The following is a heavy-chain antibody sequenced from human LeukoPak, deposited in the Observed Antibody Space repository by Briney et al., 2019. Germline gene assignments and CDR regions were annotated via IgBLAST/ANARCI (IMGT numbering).Heavy chain of an antibody. V-gene: IGHV4-59*08. CDR2: VFHSGST. J-gene: IGHJ4*02. CDR3: ARDSSGYYRIDY. D-gene: IGHD3-22*01. CDR1: GGSISSYY. Sequence: SETLSLTCTVSGGSISSYYWSWIRQPPGQGLEWIGYVFHSGSTNYNPSLKSRVTISVDTSKNQFSLKLTSVTAADTAVYYCARDSSGYYRIDYWGQGTLVTVSS.